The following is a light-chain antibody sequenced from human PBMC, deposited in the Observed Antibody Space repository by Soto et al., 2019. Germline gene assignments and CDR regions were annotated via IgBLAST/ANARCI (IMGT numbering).Light chain of an antibody. CDR2: EDN. CDR1: SGRIVSNY. J-gene: IGLJ3*02. CDR3: QSYDSNAHWV. V-gene: IGLV6-57*04. Sequence: NFMLAQPHSVSESLGKTVTISCTRSSGRIVSNYVQWYQQRPGSAPTTVFYEDNQRPSGVPDRFSGSIARSSNSASLTISGLKTEDEADYYCQSYDSNAHWVFGGGTKLTVL.